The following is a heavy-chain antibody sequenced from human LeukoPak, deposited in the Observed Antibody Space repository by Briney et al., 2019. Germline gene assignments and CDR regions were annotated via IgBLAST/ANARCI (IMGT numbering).Heavy chain of an antibody. Sequence: GGSLRLSCTSSGFTFREFAVSWFRQAPGKGLEWIGFIRSSIYGGAPKAAASVKGRFTISRDDSKNSLYLQMNSLKTEDTAVYYCASPVGATTVRAFDIWGQGTMVTVSS. D-gene: IGHD1-26*01. CDR3: ASPVGATTVRAFDI. CDR2: IRSSIYGGAP. V-gene: IGHV3-49*03. CDR1: GFTFREFA. J-gene: IGHJ3*02.